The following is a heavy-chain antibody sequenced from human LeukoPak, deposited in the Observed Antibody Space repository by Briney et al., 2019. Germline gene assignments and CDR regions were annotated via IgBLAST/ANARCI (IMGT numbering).Heavy chain of an antibody. J-gene: IGHJ4*02. CDR3: ARGVARTYYSDTSGYAAADY. CDR2: INHSGST. V-gene: IGHV4-34*01. D-gene: IGHD3-22*01. CDR1: GESVSGYY. Sequence: SETLSLTCAVYGESVSGYYWSWIRQAPGKGLEWIGEINHSGSTNYHPSLKSRVTISVDTSKNHFSLTLSSVTAADTAVYYCARGVARTYYSDTSGYAAADYWGQGTLVTVSS.